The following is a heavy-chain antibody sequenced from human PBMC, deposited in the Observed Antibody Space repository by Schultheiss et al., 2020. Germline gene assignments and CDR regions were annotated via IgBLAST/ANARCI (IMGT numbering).Heavy chain of an antibody. D-gene: IGHD2-15*01. CDR2: ISSNGGST. J-gene: IGHJ6*02. Sequence: GGSLRLSCAASGFTFSSYAMSWVRQAPGKGLEYVSAISSNGGSTYYADSVKGRFTISRDNSKNTLYLQMSSLRAEDTAVYYCARGWYYGMDVWGQGTTVTVS. CDR1: GFTFSSYA. CDR3: ARGWYYGMDV. V-gene: IGHV3-64D*06.